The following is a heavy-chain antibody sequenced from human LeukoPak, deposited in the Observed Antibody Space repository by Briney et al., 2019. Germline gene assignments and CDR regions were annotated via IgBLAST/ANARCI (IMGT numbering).Heavy chain of an antibody. V-gene: IGHV3-30*02. Sequence: PGGSLRLSCAASGFTFSSYGMHWVRQAPGKGLEWVAFIRYDGSSKYYADSVKGRFTISRDNSKNTLYLQMNSLRAEDTAVYYCAKPAGYSSSWYPNFDYWGQGTLVTVSS. CDR1: GFTFSSYG. J-gene: IGHJ4*02. D-gene: IGHD6-13*01. CDR2: IRYDGSSK. CDR3: AKPAGYSSSWYPNFDY.